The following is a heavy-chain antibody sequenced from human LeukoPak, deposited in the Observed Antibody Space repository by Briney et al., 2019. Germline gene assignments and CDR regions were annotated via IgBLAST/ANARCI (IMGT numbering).Heavy chain of an antibody. CDR1: GFTFSSYS. D-gene: IGHD3-10*01. J-gene: IGHJ3*02. V-gene: IGHV3-21*01. CDR2: ISSSSSYI. CDR3: ASLGDDYAFDI. Sequence: GGSLRLSCAASGFTFSSYSMNWVRQAPGKGLEWVSSISSSSSYIYYADSVKGRFTISRDNAKNSLYLQMNSLRAEDTAVYYCASLGDDYAFDIWGQGTMVTVSS.